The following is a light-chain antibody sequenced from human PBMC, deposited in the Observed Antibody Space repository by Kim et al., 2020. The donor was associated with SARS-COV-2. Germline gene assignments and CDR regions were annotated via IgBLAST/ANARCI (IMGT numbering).Light chain of an antibody. CDR1: QGISSA. J-gene: IGKJ4*01. Sequence: AIQLTQSPASLSASVGDRVTITCRASQGISSALAWYQQKPGKAPKLLIYDASSLESGVPSRFSGSGSGTDFTLTISSVQPEDFATYYCQQSDTFGGGTTVDI. CDR3: QQSDT. V-gene: IGKV1-13*02. CDR2: DAS.